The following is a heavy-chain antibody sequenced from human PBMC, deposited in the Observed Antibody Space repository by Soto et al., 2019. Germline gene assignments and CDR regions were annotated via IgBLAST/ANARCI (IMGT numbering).Heavy chain of an antibody. CDR3: SSLLGGDRWYFDL. CDR1: GYSFTSYC. Sequence: GGSLKISCKGSGYSFTSYCIGWVLQMPWKGLEWMGIIYPGDSDTRYSPSFQGQVTISADKSISTAYLQWSSLKASDTAMYYCSSLLGGDRWYFDLWGRGTLVTVSS. J-gene: IGHJ2*01. V-gene: IGHV5-51*01. CDR2: IYPGDSDT. D-gene: IGHD2-21*01.